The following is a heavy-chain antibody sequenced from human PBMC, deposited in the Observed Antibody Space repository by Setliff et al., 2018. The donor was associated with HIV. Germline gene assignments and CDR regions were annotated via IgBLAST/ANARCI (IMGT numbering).Heavy chain of an antibody. V-gene: IGHV4-59*01. D-gene: IGHD6-19*01. CDR2: IYYSGST. J-gene: IGHJ4*02. CDR1: GGSIRSYY. Sequence: SETLSLTCTVSGGSIRSYYWSWIRQPPGKGLEWIGYIYYSGSTNYNPSLKSRVTISVDTSKNQFSLKLTSVTAADAAIYYCARQFPPYHSGAHYSDIWSQGTLVTVSS. CDR3: ARQFPPYHSGAHYSDI.